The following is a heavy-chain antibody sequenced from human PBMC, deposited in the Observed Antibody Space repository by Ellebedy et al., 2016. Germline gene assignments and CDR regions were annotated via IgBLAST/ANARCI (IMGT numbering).Heavy chain of an antibody. CDR2: IIPILGIA. CDR1: GGTFSSYA. J-gene: IGHJ4*02. V-gene: IGHV1-69*04. Sequence: ASVKVSCKASGGTFSSYAISWVRQAPGQGLEWMGRIIPILGIANYAQKFQGRVTMTTDTSTSTAYMELRSLRSDDTAVYYCARDPGIGGSGEDYWGQGTLVTVSS. D-gene: IGHD1-26*01. CDR3: ARDPGIGGSGEDY.